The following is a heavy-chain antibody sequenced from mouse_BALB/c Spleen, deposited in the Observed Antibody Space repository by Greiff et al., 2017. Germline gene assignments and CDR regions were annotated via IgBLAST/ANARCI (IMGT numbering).Heavy chain of an antibody. CDR2: ISYDGSN. J-gene: IGHJ3*01. CDR1: GYSITSGYY. Sequence: DVKLQESGPGLVKPSQSLSLTCSVTGYSITSGYYWNWIRQFPGNKLEWMGYISYDGSNNYNPSLKNRISITRDTSKNQFFLKLNSVTTEDTATYYCAREEYWGQGTLVTVSA. V-gene: IGHV3-6*02. CDR3: AREEY.